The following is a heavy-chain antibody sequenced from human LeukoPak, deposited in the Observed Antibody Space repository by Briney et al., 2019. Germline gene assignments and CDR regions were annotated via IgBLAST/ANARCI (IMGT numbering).Heavy chain of an antibody. CDR1: GGSITDYY. V-gene: IGHV4-4*07. Sequence: SETLSLTCTVSGGSITDYYWSWIRQPAGKGLEWIGRIYSSGSTNYNPSLKSRVTMSVDTSKNQVSLKLSSVTAADTAVYYCARSQDAFFDLWGRGTLVTVSS. CDR2: IYSSGST. J-gene: IGHJ2*01. CDR3: ARSQDAFFDL.